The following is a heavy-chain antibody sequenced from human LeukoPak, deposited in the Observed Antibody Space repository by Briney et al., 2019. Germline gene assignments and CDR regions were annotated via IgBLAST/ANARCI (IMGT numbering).Heavy chain of an antibody. CDR3: ARDGMRWPARY. CDR1: GITFSSYG. D-gene: IGHD5-24*01. CDR2: ISSSGSTV. Sequence: GGSLRLSCAASGITFSSYGMSWVRQAPGKGPEWVSHISSSGSTVSYADSVKGRFTISRDNAKSSLYLQMNSLGVEDTAVYHCARDGMRWPARYWGQGTLVTVSS. V-gene: IGHV3-48*01. J-gene: IGHJ4*02.